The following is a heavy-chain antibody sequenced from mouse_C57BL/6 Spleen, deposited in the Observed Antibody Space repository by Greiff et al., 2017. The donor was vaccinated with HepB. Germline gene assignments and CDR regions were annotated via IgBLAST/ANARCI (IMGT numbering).Heavy chain of an antibody. V-gene: IGHV5-4*01. CDR3: ARGITTVVATYDWYFDV. J-gene: IGHJ1*03. CDR1: GFTFSSYA. Sequence: EVQGVESGGGLVKPGGSLKLSCAASGFTFSSYAMSWVRQTPEKRLEWVATISDGGSYTYYPDNVKGRFTISRDNAKNNLYLQMSHLKSEDTAMYYCARGITTVVATYDWYFDVWGTGTTVTVSS. D-gene: IGHD1-1*01. CDR2: ISDGGSYT.